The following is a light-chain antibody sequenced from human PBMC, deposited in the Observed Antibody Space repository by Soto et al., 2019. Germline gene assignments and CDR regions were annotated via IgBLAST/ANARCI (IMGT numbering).Light chain of an antibody. CDR1: SSDIGGYNY. CDR2: EVT. Sequence: QSALTQPASVSGSPGQSITISCTGTSSDIGGYNYVSWYQQHPGKAPKLVISEVTNRPSGVSNRFSGSKSGNTASLTISGLQTEDEADYYCCSYKITSTPFVLGTGTKVTV. CDR3: CSYKITSTPFV. J-gene: IGLJ1*01. V-gene: IGLV2-14*01.